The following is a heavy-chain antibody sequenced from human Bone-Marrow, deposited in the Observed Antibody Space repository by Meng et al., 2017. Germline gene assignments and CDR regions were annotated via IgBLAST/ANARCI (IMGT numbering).Heavy chain of an antibody. Sequence: EVQLVESGGGLVKAGGSLRRSCVASGLSFTDAWMSWVRQAPGKGLEWVGRIKRNSDGGTIDYAAPVKGRFTISRDDSKNTLYLQMDSLITEDTAVYFCATGAAAADHWGQGTLVTISS. V-gene: IGHV3-15*01. J-gene: IGHJ4*02. D-gene: IGHD6-13*01. CDR2: IKRNSDGGTI. CDR1: GLSFTDAW. CDR3: ATGAAAADH.